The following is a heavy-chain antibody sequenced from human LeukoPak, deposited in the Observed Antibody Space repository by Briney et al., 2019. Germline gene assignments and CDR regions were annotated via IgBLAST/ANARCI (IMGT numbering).Heavy chain of an antibody. CDR1: GYTFTNYP. V-gene: IGHV1-3*01. CDR2: INAGNGNT. Sequence: GASVKVSCKASGYTFTNYPIHWVRQAPGQRLEWMGWINAGNGNTEYSQKFQGRVTIIRDTSASSAYMELSSLRSEDTAVYYCARGLDGYNAYFDFWGQGTLVTASS. D-gene: IGHD5-24*01. CDR3: ARGLDGYNAYFDF. J-gene: IGHJ4*02.